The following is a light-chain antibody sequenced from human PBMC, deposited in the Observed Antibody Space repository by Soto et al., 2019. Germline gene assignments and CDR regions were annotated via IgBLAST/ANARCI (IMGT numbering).Light chain of an antibody. CDR3: QQYNNWPWT. Sequence: EIVMTQSPATLSVSPGGRVPLSCRASQSISDTIAWYQQKPGQAPRLLIYGASARATGFPARFSGSGSGTDFTLTISSLQSEDFAVYYCQQYNNWPWTFGQGTKVEIK. CDR2: GAS. J-gene: IGKJ1*01. CDR1: QSISDT. V-gene: IGKV3-15*01.